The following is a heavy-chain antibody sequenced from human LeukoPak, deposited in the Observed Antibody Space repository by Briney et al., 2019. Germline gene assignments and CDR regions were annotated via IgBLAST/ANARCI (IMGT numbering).Heavy chain of an antibody. CDR1: GSTFSSYS. V-gene: IGHV3-21*01. J-gene: IGHJ5*02. D-gene: IGHD2-21*02. Sequence: GGSLRLSCAASGSTFSSYSMNWVRQAPGKGLEWVSSITTSSSYIYYADSAKGRFTISRDNAKNSLYLQMNSLRAEDTAVYYCARDGGDSGFDPWGQGTLVTVSS. CDR3: ARDGGDSGFDP. CDR2: ITTSSSYI.